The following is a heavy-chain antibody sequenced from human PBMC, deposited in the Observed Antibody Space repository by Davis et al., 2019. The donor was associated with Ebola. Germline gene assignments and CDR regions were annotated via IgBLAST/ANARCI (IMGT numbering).Heavy chain of an antibody. Sequence: SETLSLTCAVYGGSFSGYNWNWIRQAPGKGLEWIGEINHSGSTNYNPSLKSRVTISVDTSKNQFSLKLSSVTAADTAVYYCAREEQDWFDPWGQGTLVTVSS. CDR3: AREEQDWFDP. CDR2: INHSGST. J-gene: IGHJ5*02. V-gene: IGHV4-34*01. D-gene: IGHD1-26*01. CDR1: GGSFSGYN.